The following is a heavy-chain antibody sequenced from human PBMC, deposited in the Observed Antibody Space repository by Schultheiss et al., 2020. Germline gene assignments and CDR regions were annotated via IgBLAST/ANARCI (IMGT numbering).Heavy chain of an antibody. CDR2: TYYRSQWYS. Sequence: SQTLSLTCAISGDSLSSNSAAWNWIRQSPSRGLEWLGRTYYRSQWYSDYAVSLKSRMTINPDTSKNQFSLQLSSVTPEDTAVYFCARDLEAVAGTWAFDYWGQGTLVTVSS. J-gene: IGHJ4*02. D-gene: IGHD6-13*01. V-gene: IGHV6-1*01. CDR1: GDSLSSNSAA. CDR3: ARDLEAVAGTWAFDY.